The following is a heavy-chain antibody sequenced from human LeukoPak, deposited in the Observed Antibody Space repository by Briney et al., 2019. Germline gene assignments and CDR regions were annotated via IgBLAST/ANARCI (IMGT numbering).Heavy chain of an antibody. CDR1: GFTFSNAW. J-gene: IGHJ4*02. D-gene: IGHD6-13*01. Sequence: GGSLRLSCAASGFTFSNAWMSWVRQAPGKGLEWVGRIKSKTDGGTTDYAAPVKGRFTISRDDSKNTLYLQMNSLKTEDTAVYYCAKDEAAAGVDFDYWGQGTLVTVYS. V-gene: IGHV3-15*01. CDR2: IKSKTDGGTT. CDR3: AKDEAAAGVDFDY.